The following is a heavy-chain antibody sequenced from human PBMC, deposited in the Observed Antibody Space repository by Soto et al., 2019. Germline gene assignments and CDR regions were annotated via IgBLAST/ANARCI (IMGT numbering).Heavy chain of an antibody. V-gene: IGHV3-48*02. CDR3: AREEDAYDSSGFVDY. CDR2: ISSGSGTI. Sequence: LRLSCAASGFTFSSYSMNWVRHAPVKGLEWLSYISSGSGTIYYADSVKGRFTISRDNAKNSLYLQMNSLRDEDTAVYYCAREEDAYDSSGFVDYWGQGTLVTVSS. D-gene: IGHD3-22*01. CDR1: GFTFSSYS. J-gene: IGHJ4*02.